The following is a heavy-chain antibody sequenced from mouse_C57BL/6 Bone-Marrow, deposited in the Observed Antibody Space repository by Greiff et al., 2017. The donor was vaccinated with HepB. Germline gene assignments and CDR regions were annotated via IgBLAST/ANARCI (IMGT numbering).Heavy chain of an antibody. V-gene: IGHV1-81*01. CDR1: GYTFTSYG. D-gene: IGHD1-1*02. CDR2: IYPRSGNT. CDR3: ARGRIGGWPY. J-gene: IGHJ3*01. Sequence: VQLQESGAELARPGASVKLSCKASGYTFTSYGISWVKQRTGQGLEWIGEIYPRSGNTYYNEKFKGKATLTADKSSSTAYMELRSLTSEDSAVYFCARGRIGGWPYWGQGTLVTVSA.